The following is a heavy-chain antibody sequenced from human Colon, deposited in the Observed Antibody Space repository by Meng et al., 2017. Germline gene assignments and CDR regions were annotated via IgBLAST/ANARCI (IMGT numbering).Heavy chain of an antibody. CDR2: ISSSSSYI. CDR3: ARETTYYYVSSGYFFDY. V-gene: IGHV3-21*01. D-gene: IGHD3-22*01. CDR1: GFTFSSYS. Sequence: GESLKISCAASGFTFSSYSMNWLRQAPGKGLEWVSSISSSSSYIYYADSVKGRFIISRDNAKNSLYLQMNSLRAEDAADYYCARETTYYYVSSGYFFDYWGQGTLVTVSS. J-gene: IGHJ4*02.